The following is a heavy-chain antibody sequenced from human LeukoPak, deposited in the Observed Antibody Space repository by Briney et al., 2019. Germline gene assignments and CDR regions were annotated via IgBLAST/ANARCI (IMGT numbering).Heavy chain of an antibody. V-gene: IGHV4-59*12. CDR2: IYYSGST. CDR1: GGSISSYY. D-gene: IGHD2-15*01. J-gene: IGHJ6*03. Sequence: PSETLSLTCTVSGGSISSYYWSWIRQPPGKGVEWIGYIYYSGSTNYNPSLKSRVTISVDTSKNQFSLKLSSVTAADTAVYYCARLGYCSGGSCESYRDYYYCYMDVWGKGTTVTISS. CDR3: ARLGYCSGGSCESYRDYYYCYMDV.